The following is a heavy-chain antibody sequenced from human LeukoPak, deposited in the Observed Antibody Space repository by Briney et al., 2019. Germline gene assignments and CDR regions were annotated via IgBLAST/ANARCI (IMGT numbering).Heavy chain of an antibody. CDR2: INPNSGGT. J-gene: IGHJ4*02. CDR3: ASVYYYDSSGYYYGLDY. Sequence: ASVTVSCKASGYTFTGYYMHWVRQAPGQGLEWMGWINPNSGGTNYAQKFQGRVTMTRDTSISTAYMELSRLRSDDTAVYYCASVYYYDSSGYYYGLDYWGQGTLVTVSS. V-gene: IGHV1-2*02. D-gene: IGHD3-22*01. CDR1: GYTFTGYY.